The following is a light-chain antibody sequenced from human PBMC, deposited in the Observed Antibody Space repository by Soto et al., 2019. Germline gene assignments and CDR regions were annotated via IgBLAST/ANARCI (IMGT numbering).Light chain of an antibody. J-gene: IGKJ5*01. CDR2: GAS. CDR3: QQYGSSPIT. CDR1: QSVSLS. V-gene: IGKV3-20*01. Sequence: EIVLTQSPATLSVSLGDSATLSCRASQSVSLSLAWFQMRPGQPPRLLIYGASTRATDIPARFSGSGSGTDFTLTISRLEPEDFAVYYCQQYGSSPITFGQGTRLEI.